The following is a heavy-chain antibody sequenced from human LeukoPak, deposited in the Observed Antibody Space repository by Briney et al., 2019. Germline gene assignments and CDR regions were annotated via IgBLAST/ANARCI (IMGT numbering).Heavy chain of an antibody. CDR2: IYSGGST. Sequence: GGSLRLSCAASGFTVSSNYMSWVRQAPGKGLEWVSVIYSGGSTYYADSVKGRFTISRDNSKNTLYLQMNSLRAEDTAVYYCARVSLGCSSTSCYAPLDYWGQGTLVTVSS. CDR1: GFTVSSNY. J-gene: IGHJ4*02. V-gene: IGHV3-53*01. CDR3: ARVSLGCSSTSCYAPLDY. D-gene: IGHD2-2*01.